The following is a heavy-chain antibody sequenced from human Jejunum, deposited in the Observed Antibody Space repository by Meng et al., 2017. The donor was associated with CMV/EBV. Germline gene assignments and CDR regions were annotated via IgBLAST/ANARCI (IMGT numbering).Heavy chain of an antibody. CDR2: ISGGGSVT. Sequence: SGFTFGMYALTWVRQAPGKGLEWVSVISGGGSVTYYADSVKGRFTISRDNSKNILYLQMNSLRVGDTAVYYCAKDTDGTAVMSYFDHWGQGALVTVSS. D-gene: IGHD2-2*01. J-gene: IGHJ4*02. V-gene: IGHV3-23*01. CDR1: GFTFGMYA. CDR3: AKDTDGTAVMSYFDH.